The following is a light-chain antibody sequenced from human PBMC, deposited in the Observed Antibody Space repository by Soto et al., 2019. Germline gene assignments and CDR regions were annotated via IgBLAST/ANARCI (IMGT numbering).Light chain of an antibody. CDR2: GVS. Sequence: QSALTQPASVSGSPGQSITISCTGTSSDVGGYDSVSWYQQYPGKAPKLMIYGVSNRPSGVSYRFSGSKSGNTASLTISGLRAEDEADYYCSSYASSTTLFGTGTKVTVL. V-gene: IGLV2-14*03. J-gene: IGLJ1*01. CDR1: SSDVGGYDS. CDR3: SSYASSTTL.